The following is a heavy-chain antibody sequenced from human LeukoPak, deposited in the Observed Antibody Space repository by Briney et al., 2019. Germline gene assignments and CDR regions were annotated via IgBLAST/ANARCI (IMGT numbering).Heavy chain of an antibody. J-gene: IGHJ5*02. V-gene: IGHV1-2*02. Sequence: GASVKVSCKASGYTFTGYYMHWVRQAPGQGLEWMGWINPNSGDTNYAQKFQGRVTMTRDTSISTAYMELSSLRSDDTAMYYCAPQVAGKYNWFDPWGQGTLVTVSS. CDR2: INPNSGDT. D-gene: IGHD6-19*01. CDR1: GYTFTGYY. CDR3: APQVAGKYNWFDP.